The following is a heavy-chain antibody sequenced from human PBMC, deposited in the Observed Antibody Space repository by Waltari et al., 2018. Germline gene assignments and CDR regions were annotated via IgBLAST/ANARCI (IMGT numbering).Heavy chain of an antibody. CDR2: IIPILGIA. Sequence: QVQLVQSGAEVKKPGSSVKVSCKASGGTFSSYAISWVRQAPGQGLEWMGGIIPILGIANYAQKFQGRVTMTTDTSTSTAYMELRSLRSDDTAVYYCARAKAAAVAVPFDYWGQGTLVTVSS. D-gene: IGHD6-19*01. J-gene: IGHJ4*02. CDR3: ARAKAAAVAVPFDY. V-gene: IGHV1-69*04. CDR1: GGTFSSYA.